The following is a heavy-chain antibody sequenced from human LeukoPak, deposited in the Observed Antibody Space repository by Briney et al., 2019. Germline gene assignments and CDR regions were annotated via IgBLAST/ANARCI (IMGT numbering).Heavy chain of an antibody. Sequence: SETLSPTCTVSGGSFSSSSYYWGWIRQPPGKGLEWIGNIYYSGNTYYNPSLKSRVTISLNTSKNQFSLKLSSVTAADTAVYYCAKMVSSSPIDYWGQGALVTVSS. CDR1: GGSFSSSSYY. D-gene: IGHD6-13*01. V-gene: IGHV4-39*07. CDR3: AKMVSSSPIDY. CDR2: IYYSGNT. J-gene: IGHJ4*02.